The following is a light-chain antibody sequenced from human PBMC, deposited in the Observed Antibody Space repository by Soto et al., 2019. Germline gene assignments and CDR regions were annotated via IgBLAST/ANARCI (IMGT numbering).Light chain of an antibody. Sequence: EIVLTQSPGTLSLSPGERATLSCRASQSVSSNYLAWYQQKPGQPPRLLISDASSRATGIPDRFSGSGSGTSFTLTISGLEPEDFAVYYCQHYGRSPPWWTFGQGTQVEIK. CDR1: QSVSSNY. J-gene: IGKJ1*01. CDR3: QHYGRSPPWWT. V-gene: IGKV3-20*01. CDR2: DAS.